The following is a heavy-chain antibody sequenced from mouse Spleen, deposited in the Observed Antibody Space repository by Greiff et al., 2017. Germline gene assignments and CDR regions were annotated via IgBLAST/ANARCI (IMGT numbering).Heavy chain of an antibody. Sequence: VQLQQSGPELVKPGASVKISCKASGYSFTGYYMNWVKQSPEKSLEWIGEINPSTGGTTYNQKFKAKATLTVDKSSSTAYMQLKSLTSEDSAVYYCARYGDPYAMDYWGQGTSVTVSS. J-gene: IGHJ4*01. D-gene: IGHD2-13*01. CDR2: INPSTGGT. V-gene: IGHV1-42*01. CDR1: GYSFTGYY. CDR3: ARYGDPYAMDY.